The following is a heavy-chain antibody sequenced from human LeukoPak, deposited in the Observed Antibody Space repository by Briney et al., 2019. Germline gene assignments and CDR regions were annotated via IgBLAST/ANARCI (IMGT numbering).Heavy chain of an antibody. CDR2: ISGSGGST. J-gene: IGHJ4*02. D-gene: IGHD4-23*01. V-gene: IGHV3-23*01. CDR1: GFTFCSHA. CDR3: AKANGGNFYYFDY. Sequence: GGALRISCTASGFTFCSHAIGWGRPAPGEGVGWVSAISGSGGSTYYADSVKGRFTISRDNSKNTLYLQMNSLRAEDTAVYYCAKANGGNFYYFDYWGQGTLVTVSS.